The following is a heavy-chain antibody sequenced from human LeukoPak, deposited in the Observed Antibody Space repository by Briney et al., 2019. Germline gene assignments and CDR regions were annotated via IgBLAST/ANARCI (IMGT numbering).Heavy chain of an antibody. CDR3: ATHEDIVVVVAAPRTFDI. D-gene: IGHD2-15*01. J-gene: IGHJ3*02. CDR2: IYHSGRT. V-gene: IGHV4-30-2*01. CDR1: GGSISSGGYY. Sequence: SQTLSLTCTVSGGSISSGGYYWSWIRQPPGKGLEWLGYIYHSGRTYYNPSLKSRVTISVDRSKNQFSLKLSSVTAADTAVYYCATHEDIVVVVAAPRTFDIWGQGTMVTVSS.